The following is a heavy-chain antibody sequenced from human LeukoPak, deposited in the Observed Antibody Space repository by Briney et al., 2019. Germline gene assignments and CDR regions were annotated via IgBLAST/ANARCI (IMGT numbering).Heavy chain of an antibody. V-gene: IGHV4-39*07. D-gene: IGHD3-16*01. CDR2: IYYSGST. CDR1: GGSISSSSYY. CDR3: ARDRQTFGGAFDI. J-gene: IGHJ3*02. Sequence: PSETLSLTCTVSGGSISSSSYYWGWIRQPPGKGLEWIGSIYYSGSTYYNPSLKSRVTISVDTSKNQFSLKLSSVTAADRAVYYCARDRQTFGGAFDIWGQGTMVTVSS.